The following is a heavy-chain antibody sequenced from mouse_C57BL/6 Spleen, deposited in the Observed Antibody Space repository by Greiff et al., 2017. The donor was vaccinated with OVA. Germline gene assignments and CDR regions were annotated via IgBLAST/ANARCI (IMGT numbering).Heavy chain of an antibody. V-gene: IGHV3-6*01. D-gene: IGHD1-1*01. CDR3: ATYYGSLDAMDY. J-gene: IGHJ4*01. CDR2: ISYDGSN. Sequence: EVKLQESGPGLVKPSQSLSLTCSVTGYSITSGYYWNWIRQFPGNKLEWMGYISYDGSNNYNPSLKNRISITRDTSKNQFFLKLNSVTTEDTATYYCATYYGSLDAMDYWGQGTSVTVSS. CDR1: GYSITSGYY.